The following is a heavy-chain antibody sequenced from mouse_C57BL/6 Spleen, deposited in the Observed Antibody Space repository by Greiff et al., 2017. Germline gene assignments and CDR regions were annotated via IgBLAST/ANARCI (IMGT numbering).Heavy chain of an antibody. CDR1: GYTFTSYW. V-gene: IGHV1-69*01. CDR2: IDPSASYT. CDR3: ARRGDYYGSSFPFDY. J-gene: IGHJ2*01. D-gene: IGHD1-1*01. Sequence: QVQLQQPGAELVMPGASVKLSCKASGYTFTSYWMHWVKQRPGQGLEWIGEIDPSASYTNYNQKFKGKSTLTVAKSSSTAYMQLSSLTSADSAVYYCARRGDYYGSSFPFDYWGQGTTLTVSA.